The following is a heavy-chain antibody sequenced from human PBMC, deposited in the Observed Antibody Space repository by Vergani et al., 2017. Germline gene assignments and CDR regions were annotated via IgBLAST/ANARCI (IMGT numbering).Heavy chain of an antibody. CDR3: ARAYGGYDWFDY. D-gene: IGHD1-20*01. CDR1: GFTISSYA. Sequence: EVQLLESGGGLVQPGGSLRLSCAASGFTISSYALNWVRQAPGKGLEWVSGLSADGVNTYYADSVKGRFTISRDNSKNTLYLQMNTLRAEDTAVYYCARAYGGYDWFDYWGQRTLVTVSS. V-gene: IGHV3-23*01. CDR2: LSADGVNT. J-gene: IGHJ4*01.